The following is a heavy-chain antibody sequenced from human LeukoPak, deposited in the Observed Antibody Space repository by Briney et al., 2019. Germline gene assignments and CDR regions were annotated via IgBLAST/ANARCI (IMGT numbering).Heavy chain of an antibody. CDR3: VRDHAFAFDY. CDR2: ISRTSSTI. D-gene: IGHD2/OR15-2a*01. J-gene: IGHJ4*02. CDR1: GFTFSSYS. Sequence: GGSLRLSCVASGFTFSSYSMNCVRQAPGKGLEWVSYISRTSSTIYYADSVKGRFSISRDDAKNSLYLQMNSLRDEDTALYYCVRDHAFAFDYWGQGTLVTVSS. V-gene: IGHV3-48*02.